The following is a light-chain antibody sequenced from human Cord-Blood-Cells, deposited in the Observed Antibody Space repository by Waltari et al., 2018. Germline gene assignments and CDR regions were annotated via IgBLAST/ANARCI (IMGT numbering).Light chain of an antibody. Sequence: QSALTQPASVSGSPGRSTTIPCTGTSSDDGGYIYVPWYQQHPGKAPNLLIYDVSNRPSGVSNRFSGSKSGNTASLTISALQAEDEADYYCSSYTSSSTWVFGGGTTLTVL. V-gene: IGLV2-14*03. CDR2: DVS. CDR3: SSYTSSSTWV. J-gene: IGLJ3*02. CDR1: SSDDGGYIY.